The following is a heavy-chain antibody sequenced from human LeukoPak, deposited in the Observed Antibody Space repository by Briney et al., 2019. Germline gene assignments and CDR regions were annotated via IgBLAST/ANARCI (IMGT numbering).Heavy chain of an antibody. Sequence: PGGSLRLSCAASGFSFSSYEMNWVRHAPGKGLEWVSHISSGGNTEYYVDSVRDRFTMSRDNAKNLLFLQMNSLRAEDTAVYYCARDTLNGPFVISLDYWGQGALVTVSS. V-gene: IGHV3-48*03. J-gene: IGHJ4*02. CDR3: ARDTLNGPFVISLDY. CDR1: GFSFSSYE. CDR2: ISSGGNTE. D-gene: IGHD3-9*01.